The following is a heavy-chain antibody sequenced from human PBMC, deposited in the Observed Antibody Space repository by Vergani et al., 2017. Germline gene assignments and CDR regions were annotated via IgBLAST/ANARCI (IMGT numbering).Heavy chain of an antibody. CDR2: INHSGST. CDR3: ASRPKDGMVRGVIITGETYYMDV. CDR1: GGSFSGYY. D-gene: IGHD3-10*01. V-gene: IGHV4-34*01. Sequence: QVQLQQWGAGLLKPSETLSLTCAVHGGSFSGYYWSWIRQPPGKGLEWSREINHSGSTNYNPSLKSRVTISVDTSKNQFSLKLSSVTAEDTAVYYCASRPKDGMVRGVIITGETYYMDVWGKGTTVTVSS. J-gene: IGHJ6*03.